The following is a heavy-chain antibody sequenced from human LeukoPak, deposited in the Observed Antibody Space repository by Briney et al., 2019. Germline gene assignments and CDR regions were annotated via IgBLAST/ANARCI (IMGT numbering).Heavy chain of an antibody. CDR2: ISWNSGSI. V-gene: IGHV3-9*01. CDR1: GFTFDDYA. CDR3: AKDLSYGDYTYYFDY. J-gene: IGHJ4*02. D-gene: IGHD4-17*01. Sequence: GGSLRLSCAASGFTFDDYAMHWVRQAPGKGLEWVSGISWNSGSIGYADSVKGRFTISRDNAKNSLYLQMNSLRAEDTALYYCAKDLSYGDYTYYFDYWGQGTLATVSS.